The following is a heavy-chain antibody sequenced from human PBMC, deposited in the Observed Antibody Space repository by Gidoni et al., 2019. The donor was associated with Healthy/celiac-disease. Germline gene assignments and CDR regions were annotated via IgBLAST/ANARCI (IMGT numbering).Heavy chain of an antibody. J-gene: IGHJ4*02. CDR3: ARSSWIQLWRQYYFDY. CDR2: IYHSGST. CDR1: GYSISSGYY. D-gene: IGHD5-18*01. V-gene: IGHV4-38-2*01. Sequence: QVQLQESGPGLVTPSETLSLTCAVSGYSISSGYYWGWIRQPPGKGLEWIGSIYHSGSTYYNPSLKSRVTISVDTSKNQFSLKLSSVTAADTAVYYCARSSWIQLWRQYYFDYWGQGTLVTVSS.